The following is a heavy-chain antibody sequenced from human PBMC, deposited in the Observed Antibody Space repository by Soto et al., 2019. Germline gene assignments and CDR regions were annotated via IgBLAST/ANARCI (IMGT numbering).Heavy chain of an antibody. J-gene: IGHJ6*03. D-gene: IGHD2-15*01. CDR2: IYYSGST. Sequence: SETLSLTCTVSGGSISSSSYYWGWIRQPPGKGLEWIGSIYYSGSTYYNPSLKSRVTISVDTSKNQFSLKLSSVTAADTAVYYCARLSPFAVVAATYHMDVWGKGTTVTVSS. CDR3: ARLSPFAVVAATYHMDV. CDR1: GGSISSSSYY. V-gene: IGHV4-39*01.